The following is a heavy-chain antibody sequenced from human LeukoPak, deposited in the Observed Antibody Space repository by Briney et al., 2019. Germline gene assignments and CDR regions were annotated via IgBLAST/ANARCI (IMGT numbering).Heavy chain of an antibody. V-gene: IGHV1-46*01. Sequence: ASVKVSCKAFGYGFTSYYIHWVRQAPGQGLEWMGIINPSVGGTTYARKFQGRVTMTRDTSTSTVYMELSSLRSEDTAVYYCARNWGSGGSYLFDIWGPGTLVTVSS. CDR1: GYGFTSYY. CDR3: ARNWGSGGSYLFDI. CDR2: INPSVGGT. J-gene: IGHJ5*02. D-gene: IGHD6-19*01.